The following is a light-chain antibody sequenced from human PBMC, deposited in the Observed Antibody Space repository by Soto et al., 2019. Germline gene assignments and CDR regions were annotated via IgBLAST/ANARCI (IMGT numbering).Light chain of an antibody. J-gene: IGKJ1*01. CDR2: AAS. Sequence: APQMTQSPSSLSASVGDRVTIACRASQGIRTELGWYQQKAGEAPKLLIYAASTLQSGVPPRFSGSGSGTEFTLTISSLQPEDFATYYCLQDYDYPRTFGQGTKVEMK. V-gene: IGKV1-6*01. CDR1: QGIRTE. CDR3: LQDYDYPRT.